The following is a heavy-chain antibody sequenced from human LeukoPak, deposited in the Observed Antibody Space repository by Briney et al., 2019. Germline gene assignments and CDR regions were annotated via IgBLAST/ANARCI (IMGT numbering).Heavy chain of an antibody. CDR3: AKGGPFSTSSQKYFDP. D-gene: IGHD6-6*01. Sequence: GGSLRLSCAASGFSFSSYGMTWVRQAPGKGLEWVSSISGSGGEIHYADSVKGRFTISRDNSKNTVYLQMNSLRDEDTAVFYCAKGGPFSTSSQKYFDPWGQGSLVIVS. V-gene: IGHV3-23*01. J-gene: IGHJ5*02. CDR2: ISGSGGEI. CDR1: GFSFSSYG.